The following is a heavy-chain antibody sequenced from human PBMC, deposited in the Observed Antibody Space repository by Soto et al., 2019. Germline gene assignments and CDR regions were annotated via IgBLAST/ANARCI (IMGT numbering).Heavy chain of an antibody. Sequence: PSETLSLTCTVSGGSISSSSYYWGWIRQPPGKGLEWIGSIYYSGSTYYNPSLKSRVTISVDTSKNQFSLKLSSVTAADTAVYYCARLVGWGIAAAGTFDYWGQGTLVTSP. CDR2: IYYSGST. V-gene: IGHV4-39*01. J-gene: IGHJ4*02. CDR1: GGSISSSSYY. CDR3: ARLVGWGIAAAGTFDY. D-gene: IGHD6-13*01.